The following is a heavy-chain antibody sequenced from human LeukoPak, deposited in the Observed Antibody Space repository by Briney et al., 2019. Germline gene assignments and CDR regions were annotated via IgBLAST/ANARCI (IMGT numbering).Heavy chain of an antibody. J-gene: IGHJ5*02. Sequence: SETLSLTCTVSGGSISSGPYYWGWIRQPPGKGLEWIGNIYYGENTYYNPSLKSRVTISIDTSKNQFSLKLSSVTAADTAVYYCARGRRNSYGQRNWFDPWGQGTLVTVSS. CDR3: ARGRRNSYGQRNWFDP. CDR1: GGSISSGPYY. CDR2: IYYGENT. D-gene: IGHD5-18*01. V-gene: IGHV4-39*01.